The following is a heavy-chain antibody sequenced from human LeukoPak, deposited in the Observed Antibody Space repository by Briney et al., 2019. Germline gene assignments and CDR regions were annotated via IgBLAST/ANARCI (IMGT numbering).Heavy chain of an antibody. CDR1: GFTFSSYW. V-gene: IGHV3-7*01. CDR3: ARVCSSTSCYFKTRNWFDP. J-gene: IGHJ5*02. D-gene: IGHD2-2*01. CDR2: IKQDGSEK. Sequence: PGGSLRLSCAASGFTFSSYWMGWVRQAPGKGLEWVANIKQDGSEKYYVDSVKGRFTISRDNAKNSLYLQMNSPRAEDTAVYYCARVCSSTSCYFKTRNWFDPWGQGTLVTVSS.